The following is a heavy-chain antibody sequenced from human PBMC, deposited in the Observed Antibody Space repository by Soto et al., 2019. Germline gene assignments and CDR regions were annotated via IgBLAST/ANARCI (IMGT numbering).Heavy chain of an antibody. CDR3: SGAESPDTAYFSLY. V-gene: IGHV1-24*01. CDR2: FDPEGGEA. J-gene: IGHJ4*02. Sequence: ASVKFSFEISGHTLTELSIHWLRQAPGKGLEWMGGFDPEGGEAIYAQKWHGRVTVTEDTVTDTAYMELSGLNSDDSAVYYCSGAESPDTAYFSLYWGQGTPVTVSS. CDR1: GHTLTELS. D-gene: IGHD1-26*01.